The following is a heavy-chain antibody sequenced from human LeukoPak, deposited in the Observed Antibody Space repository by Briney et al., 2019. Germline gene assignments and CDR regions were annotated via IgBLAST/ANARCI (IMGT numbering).Heavy chain of an antibody. CDR3: ARALPSPLYSGSYADAFDI. Sequence: GGSLRLTCAASGFTFSSYSMNWVRQAPGKGLEWVSSISSSSSYIYYADSVKGRFTISRDNAKNSLYLQMNSLRAEDTAVYYCARALPSPLYSGSYADAFDIWGQGTMVTVSS. V-gene: IGHV3-21*01. D-gene: IGHD1-26*01. J-gene: IGHJ3*02. CDR1: GFTFSSYS. CDR2: ISSSSSYI.